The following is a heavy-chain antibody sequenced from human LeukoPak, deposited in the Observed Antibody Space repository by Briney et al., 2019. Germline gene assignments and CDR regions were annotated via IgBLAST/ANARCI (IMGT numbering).Heavy chain of an antibody. Sequence: SETLSLTCAVYGGSFSGYYWSWIRQPAGKGLEWIGRIYTSGSTNYNPSLKSRVTMSVDTSKNQFSLKLSSVTAADTAVYYCARAVGSGSFQTYYYYMDVWGKGITVTISS. D-gene: IGHD3-10*01. J-gene: IGHJ6*03. V-gene: IGHV4-59*10. CDR1: GGSFSGYY. CDR2: IYTSGST. CDR3: ARAVGSGSFQTYYYYMDV.